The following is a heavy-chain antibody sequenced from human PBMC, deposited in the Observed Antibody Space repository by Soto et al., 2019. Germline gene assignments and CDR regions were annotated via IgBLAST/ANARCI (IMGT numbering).Heavy chain of an antibody. D-gene: IGHD3-10*01. CDR3: ARERTFGDNKHNYMDV. Sequence: QVQLVESGGGVVQPGRSLRLSCAASEFTFSRHGMHWVRQAPGKGLQWVGVIWSDGSNEVYADSVKGRFIISRDNSTNILYLPMNSLRAEDTAVYYCARERTFGDNKHNYMDVWGTGITVTVSS. CDR2: IWSDGSNE. CDR1: EFTFSRHG. V-gene: IGHV3-33*01. J-gene: IGHJ6*03.